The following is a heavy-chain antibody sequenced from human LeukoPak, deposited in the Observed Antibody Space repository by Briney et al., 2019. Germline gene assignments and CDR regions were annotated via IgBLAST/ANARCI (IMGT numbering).Heavy chain of an antibody. J-gene: IGHJ5*02. CDR3: ARDSEYSISLYNWFDP. D-gene: IGHD6-6*01. CDR1: GFTFSRYW. Sequence: GGSLRLSCAASGFTFSRYWMSWVRQAPGKGLGWVANINQGGSEKYYVDSVKGRFTISRDNAKNSLYLQMNSLRAEDTAVYYCARDSEYSISLYNWFDPWGQGTLVTVSS. V-gene: IGHV3-7*01. CDR2: INQGGSEK.